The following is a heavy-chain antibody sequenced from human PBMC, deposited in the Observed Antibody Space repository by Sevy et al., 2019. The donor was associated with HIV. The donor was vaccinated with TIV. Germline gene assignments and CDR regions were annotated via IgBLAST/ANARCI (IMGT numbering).Heavy chain of an antibody. Sequence: SETLSLTCTVSGGSISTYYWNWIRQPPGKGLEWIGYIYYSGNTNYNPSLTSRVSMSVVTSKNHFSLKLSAVTAADTAMYYCARGGPNQQQLDYFDYWGQGTLVTVSS. J-gene: IGHJ4*02. CDR3: ARGGPNQQQLDYFDY. CDR1: GGSISTYY. V-gene: IGHV4-59*01. CDR2: IYYSGNT. D-gene: IGHD1-1*01.